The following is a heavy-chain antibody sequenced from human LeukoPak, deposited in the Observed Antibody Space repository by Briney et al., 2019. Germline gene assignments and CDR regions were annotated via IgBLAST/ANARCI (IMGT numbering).Heavy chain of an antibody. CDR3: AMSNGVFWSGYLGYYFDY. Sequence: ASVKVSCKASGGTFSSYAISWVRQAPGQGLEWMGRIIPILGIANYAQKFQGRVTITADKSTSTAYMELSSLRSEDTAVYYCAMSNGVFWSGYLGYYFDYWGQGTLVTVSS. CDR2: IIPILGIA. D-gene: IGHD3-3*01. J-gene: IGHJ4*02. CDR1: GGTFSSYA. V-gene: IGHV1-69*04.